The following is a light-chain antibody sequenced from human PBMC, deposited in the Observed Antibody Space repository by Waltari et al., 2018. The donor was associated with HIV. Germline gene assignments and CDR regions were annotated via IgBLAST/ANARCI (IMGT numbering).Light chain of an antibody. CDR1: SSNIGSKY. V-gene: IGLV1-47*01. Sequence: QSVLTQPPSASGTPGPRLTISCSGSSSNIGSKYVYWYQKLPGTAPKHLIYRNNQRPSGVPDRFSGSKSGTSASLAISGLRSEDEADYYCAAWDDSLSGPLVVFGGGTKLTVL. J-gene: IGLJ2*01. CDR3: AAWDDSLSGPLVV. CDR2: RNN.